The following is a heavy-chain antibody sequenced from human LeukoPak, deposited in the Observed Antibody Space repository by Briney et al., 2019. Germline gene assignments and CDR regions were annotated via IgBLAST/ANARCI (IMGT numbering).Heavy chain of an antibody. CDR2: INPNSGGT. J-gene: IGHJ5*02. CDR3: AGNIVVVPAAIGWFDP. CDR1: GYTFTGYY. D-gene: IGHD2-2*01. Sequence: ASVKVSCKASGYTFTGYYMHWARQAPGQGLEWMGWINPNSGGTNYAQKFQGRVTMTRDTSISTAYMELSRLRSDDTAVYYCAGNIVVVPAAIGWFDPWGQGTLVTVSS. V-gene: IGHV1-2*02.